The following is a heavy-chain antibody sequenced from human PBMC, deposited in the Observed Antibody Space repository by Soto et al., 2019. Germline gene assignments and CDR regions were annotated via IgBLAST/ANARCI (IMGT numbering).Heavy chain of an antibody. CDR1: GGSFSGYY. CDR3: ARLRGYCSGGSCYPGS. Sequence: QVQLQQWGAGLLKPSETLSLTCAVYGGSFSGYYWSWIRQPPGKGLEWIGEINHSGSTNYNPSLKSRLTISVDASKNQFSLKLSCVTAADTAVYYCARLRGYCSGGSCYPGSWGQGTLVTVSS. V-gene: IGHV4-34*01. CDR2: INHSGST. D-gene: IGHD2-15*01. J-gene: IGHJ4*02.